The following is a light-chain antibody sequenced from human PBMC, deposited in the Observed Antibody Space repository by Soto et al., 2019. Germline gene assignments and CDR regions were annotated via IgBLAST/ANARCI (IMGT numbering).Light chain of an antibody. Sequence: QPVLTQPPSASGTPGQRVTISCSGSSSNIGKTSVHWFQQLPGAAPKLLIHTGDKRPSGVPDRFSGSKSGTSASLAITGLQSEDEADYFCAAWDDSLNGFVFGTGTKLTVL. J-gene: IGLJ1*01. CDR3: AAWDDSLNGFV. CDR1: SSNIGKTS. CDR2: TGD. V-gene: IGLV1-44*01.